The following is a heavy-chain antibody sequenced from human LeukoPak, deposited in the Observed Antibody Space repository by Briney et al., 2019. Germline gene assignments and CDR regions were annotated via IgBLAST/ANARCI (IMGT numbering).Heavy chain of an antibody. CDR3: ARGRGYSSSTRRGFDD. Sequence: SEILSLTCAVYGGSFSGYYWSWSRQPPGKGLEWIGEINHSGSTNYNPSLKSRVTISVDTSKNQFSLKLSSVTAADTAVYYCARGRGYSSSTRRGFDDWGQGTVAIVSS. D-gene: IGHD6-6*01. CDR1: GGSFSGYY. J-gene: IGHJ4*02. CDR2: INHSGST. V-gene: IGHV4-34*01.